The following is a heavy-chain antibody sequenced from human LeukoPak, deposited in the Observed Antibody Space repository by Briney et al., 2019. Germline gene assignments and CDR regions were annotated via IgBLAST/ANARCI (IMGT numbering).Heavy chain of an antibody. J-gene: IGHJ6*03. CDR3: ARAPPYCSSTSCDYYYYYMDV. Sequence: PSETLSLTCTVSGGSISGYYWSWIRQPPGKGLEWIGSIYHSGSTYYNPSLKSRVTISVDTSKNQFSLKLSSVTAADTAVYYCARAPPYCSSTSCDYYYYYMDVWGKGTTVTISS. CDR2: IYHSGST. D-gene: IGHD2-2*01. V-gene: IGHV4-39*07. CDR1: GGSISGYY.